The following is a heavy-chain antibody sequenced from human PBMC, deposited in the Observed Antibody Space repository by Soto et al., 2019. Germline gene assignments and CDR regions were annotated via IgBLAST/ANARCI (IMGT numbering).Heavy chain of an antibody. D-gene: IGHD2-2*01. Sequence: GGSLRLSCAASGFTFSSYAMHWVRQAPGKGLEWVAFISYDGSNKYYADSVKGRFTISRDNSKNTLYLQMNSLRAEDTAVYYFERVGSTSHPLVYYDYFGLDVWGQGTTVTVSS. J-gene: IGHJ6*02. CDR2: ISYDGSNK. CDR1: GFTFSSYA. V-gene: IGHV3-30-3*01. CDR3: ERVGSTSHPLVYYDYFGLDV.